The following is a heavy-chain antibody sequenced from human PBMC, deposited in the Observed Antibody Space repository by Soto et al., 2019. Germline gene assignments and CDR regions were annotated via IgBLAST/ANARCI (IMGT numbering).Heavy chain of an antibody. CDR2: INPSGGYT. D-gene: IGHD2-21*02. V-gene: IGHV1-46*03. J-gene: IGHJ4*02. CDR3: ARGGGILVVTAPYDH. Sequence: ASVKVSCKASGYTFTSYYMNWARQAPGQGLEWLGIINPSGGYTTYAQRFLGRVTMTSDTSTSTVHMELGSLTSEDTAVYYCARGGGILVVTAPYDHWGQGTLVTVSS. CDR1: GYTFTSYY.